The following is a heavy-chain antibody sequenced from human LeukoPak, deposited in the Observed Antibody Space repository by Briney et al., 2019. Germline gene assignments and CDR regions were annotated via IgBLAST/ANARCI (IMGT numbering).Heavy chain of an antibody. CDR3: STLWDSSSWYRTDV. J-gene: IGHJ6*02. CDR2: IIPIFGAA. D-gene: IGHD6-13*01. V-gene: IGHV1-69*13. Sequence: SVKVSCKASGGTFSSYAISWVRQAPGQGLEWMGGIIPIFGAANYAQKFQGRVTITADASTTTAYLDLSSLKTEDTAVYYYSTLWDSSSWYRTDVWGQGTTVTVSS. CDR1: GGTFSSYA.